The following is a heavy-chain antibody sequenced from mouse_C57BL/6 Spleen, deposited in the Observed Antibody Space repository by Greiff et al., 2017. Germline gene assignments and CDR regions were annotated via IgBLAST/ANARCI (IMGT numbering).Heavy chain of an antibody. Sequence: QVQLQQSGADLAKPGASVKLSCTASGYTFTSYWMHWVHQRPGQGLEWIGYINPSSGYTKYNQKFKDKATLTADKATSTAYMQLSSLTYEDAAVYYCARGAQATDYWGKGTTLSLL. CDR2: INPSSGYT. CDR3: ARGAQATDY. J-gene: IGHJ2*01. CDR1: GYTFTSYW. V-gene: IGHV1-7*01. D-gene: IGHD3-2*02.